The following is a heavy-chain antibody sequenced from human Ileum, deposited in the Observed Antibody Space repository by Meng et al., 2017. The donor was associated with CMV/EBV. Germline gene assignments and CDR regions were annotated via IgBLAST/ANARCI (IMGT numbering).Heavy chain of an antibody. CDR2: IYPNSGAT. Sequence: VSGRTSGYTFSEYWMHWVRQAPGQGLQWVGRIYPNSGATDSAQNFQGRVTISRDTSISTVYMQLTRLRPDDTAIYYCARDPYTDGDYWGQGTLVTVSS. CDR3: ARDPYTDGDY. CDR1: GYTFSEYW. J-gene: IGHJ4*02. V-gene: IGHV1-2*06. D-gene: IGHD5-24*01.